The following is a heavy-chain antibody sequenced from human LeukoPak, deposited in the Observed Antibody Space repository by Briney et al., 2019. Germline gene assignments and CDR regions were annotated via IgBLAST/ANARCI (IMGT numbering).Heavy chain of an antibody. CDR3: AKEDSGSLY. D-gene: IGHD1-26*01. CDR2: ISTSSSSI. Sequence: GGSLRLSCAASGITFSTYSMSWVRQAPGKGLEWVSSISTSSSSIYYSDSVKGRFTISRDNAKNSLYLQMNSLRAEDTALYYCAKEDSGSLYWGQGTLVTVSS. CDR1: GITFSTYS. J-gene: IGHJ4*02. V-gene: IGHV3-21*04.